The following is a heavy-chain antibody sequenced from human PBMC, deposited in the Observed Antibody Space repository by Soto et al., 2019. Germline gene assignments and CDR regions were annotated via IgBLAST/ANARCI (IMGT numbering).Heavy chain of an antibody. J-gene: IGHJ4*02. CDR3: ARASYGSGSNY. CDR2: IYYSGST. Sequence: SETLSLTCTVSGGSISSGDYYWSWIRQPPGKGLEWIGYIYYSGSTYYNPSLKSRVTISVDTSKNQFSLKLSPVTAADTAVYYCARASYGSGSNYWGQGTLVTVSS. CDR1: GGSISSGDYY. V-gene: IGHV4-30-4*01. D-gene: IGHD3-10*01.